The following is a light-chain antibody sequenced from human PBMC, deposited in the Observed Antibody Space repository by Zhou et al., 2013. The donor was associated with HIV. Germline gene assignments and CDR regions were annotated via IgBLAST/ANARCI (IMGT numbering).Light chain of an antibody. V-gene: IGKV1-5*03. CDR3: LQYNTYPFT. CDR2: KAS. Sequence: DIQMTQSPSTLSASVGDRVTITCRASQSISTWLAWYQQKPGKIPDLLIYKASTLESGVPSRFSGSASGTQFTLTINSLQPDDFATYYCLQYNTYPFTFGPRDQ. CDR1: QSISTW. J-gene: IGKJ3*01.